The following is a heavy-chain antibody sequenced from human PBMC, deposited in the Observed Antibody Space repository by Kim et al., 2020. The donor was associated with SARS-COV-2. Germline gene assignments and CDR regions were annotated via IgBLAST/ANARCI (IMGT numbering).Heavy chain of an antibody. CDR3: AKAFAEMATITGIDY. CDR2: ISWNSGSI. V-gene: IGHV3-9*01. CDR1: GFTFGDYA. J-gene: IGHJ4*02. D-gene: IGHD5-12*01. Sequence: GGSLRLSCAASGFTFGDYAMHWVRQAPGKGLEWVSGISWNSGSIGYADSVKGRFTISRDNAKNSLYLQMNSLRAEDTALYYCAKAFAEMATITGIDYWGQGTLVTVSS.